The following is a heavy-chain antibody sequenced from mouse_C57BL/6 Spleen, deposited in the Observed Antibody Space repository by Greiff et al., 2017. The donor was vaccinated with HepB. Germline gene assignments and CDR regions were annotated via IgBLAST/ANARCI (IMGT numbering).Heavy chain of an antibody. J-gene: IGHJ2*01. D-gene: IGHD1-1*01. CDR2: ISDVGSYT. Sequence: EVKLMESGGGLVKPGGSLKLSCAASGFTFSSYAMSWVRQTPEKRLEWVATISDVGSYTYYPDNVKGRFTISRDNAKNNLYLQMSHLKSEDTAMYYCARYYGSSSYYFDYWGQGTTLTVSS. CDR3: ARYYGSSSYYFDY. CDR1: GFTFSSYA. V-gene: IGHV5-4*03.